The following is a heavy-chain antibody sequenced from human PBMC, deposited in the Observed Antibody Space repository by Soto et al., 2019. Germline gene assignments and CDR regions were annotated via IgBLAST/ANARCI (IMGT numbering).Heavy chain of an antibody. CDR1: VYTFTSYY. CDR2: INPMGGTT. Sequence: ASVKVSCKASVYTFTSYYMHWVRQAPGQGLEWMGIINPMGGTTSNAQKFQGRATMTRETSTSTVNMELSSLRSEDTAVYYCAAHNVYSSGLDAFAIWGQGTVVTV. CDR3: AAHNVYSSGLDAFAI. D-gene: IGHD6-19*01. J-gene: IGHJ3*02. V-gene: IGHV1-46*01.